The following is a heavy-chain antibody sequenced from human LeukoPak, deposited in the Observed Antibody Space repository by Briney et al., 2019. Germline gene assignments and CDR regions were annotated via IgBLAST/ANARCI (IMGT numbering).Heavy chain of an antibody. D-gene: IGHD6-19*01. Sequence: GGSLRLSCAASGFTFSSYAMSWVRQAPGKGLEWVSAISGSGGSTYYADSVKGRFTISRDNSKNTLHLQMNSLRAEDTAVYYCAKSPSGWYSGHYFDYWGQGTLVTVSS. CDR3: AKSPSGWYSGHYFDY. V-gene: IGHV3-23*01. CDR2: ISGSGGST. J-gene: IGHJ4*02. CDR1: GFTFSSYA.